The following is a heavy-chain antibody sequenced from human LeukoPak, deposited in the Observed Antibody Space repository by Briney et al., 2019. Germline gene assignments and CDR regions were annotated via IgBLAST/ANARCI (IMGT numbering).Heavy chain of an antibody. CDR3: ASSARSLTIPPVY. V-gene: IGHV3-21*01. CDR1: AFTFSSNS. D-gene: IGHD2-21*01. CDR2: ITISSRYI. J-gene: IGHJ4*02. Sequence: PGGSLSLSCAAAAFTFSSNSMNWGRQAPGKGREWVSSITISSRYIYYADSVKGRFTISRDNANNSLYLQMYSLRAGDTAVYYCASSARSLTIPPVYWGQGTLVTVSS.